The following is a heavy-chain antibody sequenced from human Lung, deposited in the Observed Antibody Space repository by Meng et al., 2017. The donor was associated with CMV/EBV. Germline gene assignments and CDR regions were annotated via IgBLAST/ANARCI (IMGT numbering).Heavy chain of an antibody. J-gene: IGHJ5*02. Sequence: TLKEFGPTLVKPTQTLTLTCTFSGFSLSTSGVGVGWIRQPPGKALECLAIIYGDDEKRYSPSLESRLTVTKDTSKNQVVLTMTNMVPVDTATYYCARAAARPSDWFDPWGQGTLVTVSS. D-gene: IGHD6-6*01. CDR1: GFSLSTSGVG. CDR3: ARAAARPSDWFDP. CDR2: IYGDDEK. V-gene: IGHV2-5*02.